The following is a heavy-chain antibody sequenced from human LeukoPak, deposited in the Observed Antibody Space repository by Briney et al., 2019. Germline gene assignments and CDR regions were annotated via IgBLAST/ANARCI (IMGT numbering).Heavy chain of an antibody. D-gene: IGHD6-19*01. CDR3: ARDKSSGCHFHY. CDR1: GFTFSSYA. V-gene: IGHV3-30*04. J-gene: IGHJ4*02. CDR2: ISYDGSNK. Sequence: GGSLRLSCAASGFTFSSYAMHWVRQAPGKGLEGVAVISYDGSNKYYEDSVKGRFTISRDNSKNTMYLQINSLRAEDTAVYYCARDKSSGCHFHYWGQGTLVTVSS.